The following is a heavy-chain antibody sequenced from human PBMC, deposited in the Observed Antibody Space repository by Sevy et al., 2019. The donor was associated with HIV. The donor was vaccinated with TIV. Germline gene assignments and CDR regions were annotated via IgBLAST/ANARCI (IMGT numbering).Heavy chain of an antibody. CDR3: AITREYYSDSSGYFDY. CDR2: FDPEDAKT. CDR1: GYTLTEFS. V-gene: IGHV1-24*01. D-gene: IGHD3-22*01. Sequence: ASVKVSCKISGYTLTEFSMHLVRQVPGKGLEWMGSFDPEDAKTIYAQKFQGRVTMTEDTSTDTAYMELRSLRSEDTAMYYCAITREYYSDSSGYFDYWGQGTLVTVSS. J-gene: IGHJ4*02.